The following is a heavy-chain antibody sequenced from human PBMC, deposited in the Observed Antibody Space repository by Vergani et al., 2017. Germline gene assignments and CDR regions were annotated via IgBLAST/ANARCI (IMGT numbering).Heavy chain of an antibody. J-gene: IGHJ6*03. CDR3: ARVNTETNGHLYYYYYMDV. CDR1: GGSFTSYH. CDR2: IDHTVRP. V-gene: IGHV4-34*01. D-gene: IGHD4-11*01. Sequence: QVQLQQWGGGLLKPSETLSLTCVVNGGSFTSYHWTWIRQSPGEGLEWVGDIDHTVRPDYNPSLKSRLTMSVDKSLNQFSLTLNSVTATDTAIYFCARVNTETNGHLYYYYYMDVWGQGTAVTVS.